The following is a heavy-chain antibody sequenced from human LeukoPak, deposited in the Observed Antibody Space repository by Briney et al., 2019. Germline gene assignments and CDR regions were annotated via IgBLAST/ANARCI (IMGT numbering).Heavy chain of an antibody. CDR1: GGSFSGYY. D-gene: IGHD3-10*01. J-gene: IGHJ6*03. V-gene: IGHV4-34*01. Sequence: SETLSLTCAVYGGSFSGYYWSWIRQPPGKGLEWIGEINHSGSTNYNPSLKSRVTISVDTSKNQFSLKLSSVTAADTAVHYCARGRTMVRGVIGVYMDVWGKGTTVTVSS. CDR3: ARGRTMVRGVIGVYMDV. CDR2: INHSGST.